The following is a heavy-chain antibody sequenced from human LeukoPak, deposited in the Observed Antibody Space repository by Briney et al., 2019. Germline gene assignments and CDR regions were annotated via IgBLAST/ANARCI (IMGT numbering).Heavy chain of an antibody. D-gene: IGHD3-10*01. CDR1: GFTFSSYA. CDR3: ARGRGDKY. J-gene: IGHJ4*02. V-gene: IGHV3-30*04. CDR2: ISYDGSNK. Sequence: GGSLRLSCAASGFTFSSYAMHWVRQAPGKGLEWVAVISYDGSNKYYADSVRGRFTISRDSSKNALYLQMNSLRAEDTAVYYCARGRGDKYWGQGTLVTVSS.